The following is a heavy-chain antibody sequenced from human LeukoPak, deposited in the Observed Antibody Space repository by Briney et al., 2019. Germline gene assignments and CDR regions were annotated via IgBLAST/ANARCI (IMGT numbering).Heavy chain of an antibody. CDR3: ARHAATSTWSHFDY. V-gene: IGHV5-51*01. J-gene: IGHJ4*02. Sequence: GESPKISCKGSGYSFTDYWIGWVRQMPGKGLEWMGIIYPGDSDTRYSPSFQGQVTMSADKSISTAYLQWSSLKASDTAMYYCARHAATSTWSHFDYWGQGTQVTVSS. D-gene: IGHD6-13*01. CDR2: IYPGDSDT. CDR1: GYSFTDYW.